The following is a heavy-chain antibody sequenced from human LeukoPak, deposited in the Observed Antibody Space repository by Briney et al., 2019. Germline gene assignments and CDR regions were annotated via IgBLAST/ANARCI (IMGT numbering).Heavy chain of an antibody. Sequence: SETLSLTCTVSGGSISSYYWSWIRQPPGKGLEYIGYIYYSGSTNYNPSLKSRVTISVGTSKNQFSLKLSSVTAADTAVYYCARLVRTYYYDSSGYYWDYWGQGTLVTVSS. CDR2: IYYSGST. D-gene: IGHD3-22*01. J-gene: IGHJ4*02. CDR3: ARLVRTYYYDSSGYYWDY. V-gene: IGHV4-59*08. CDR1: GGSISSYY.